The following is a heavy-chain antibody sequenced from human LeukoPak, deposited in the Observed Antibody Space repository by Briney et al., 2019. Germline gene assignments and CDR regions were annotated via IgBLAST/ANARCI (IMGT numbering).Heavy chain of an antibody. Sequence: GRSLRLSCEASGFTFSRYWMYWVRQAPGKGLVWVARISSDGTIINYADSVRGRFTISRDNAKNTLYLQMNSLRVEDTAVYYCVKDWSWSFDYWGQGALVTVSS. CDR2: ISSDGTII. CDR3: VKDWSWSFDY. D-gene: IGHD6-13*01. J-gene: IGHJ4*02. CDR1: GFTFSRYW. V-gene: IGHV3-74*01.